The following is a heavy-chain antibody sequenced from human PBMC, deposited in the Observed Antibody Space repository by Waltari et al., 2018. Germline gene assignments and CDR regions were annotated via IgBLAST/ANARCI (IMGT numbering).Heavy chain of an antibody. J-gene: IGHJ3*01. CDR3: ATYIGASLGTAAFDV. CDR2: ISYNGPT. V-gene: IGHV4-39*01. Sequence: QLQLQESGPGLVKLSETLSLHCSVSVVSITTNRHYWGWIRQPPGQGLEWIGTISYNGPTYSSPSLRSRVTIFRDTSKNQLSLKLGSVTAADTAFYYCATYIGASLGTAAFDVWGQGTMVTVSS. D-gene: IGHD5-12*01. CDR1: VVSITTNRHY.